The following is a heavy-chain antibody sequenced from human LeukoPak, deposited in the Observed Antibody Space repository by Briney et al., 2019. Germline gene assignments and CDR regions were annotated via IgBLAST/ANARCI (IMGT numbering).Heavy chain of an antibody. J-gene: IGHJ3*02. D-gene: IGHD6-13*01. Sequence: SETLSLTCAAYGGSFSGYYWSWIRQPPGKGLEWIGEINHSGSTNYNPSLKSRVTISVDTSKNQFSLKLSSVTAADTAVYYCASRWAAAGFPDPNAFDIWGQGTMVTVSS. CDR1: GGSFSGYY. V-gene: IGHV4-34*01. CDR2: INHSGST. CDR3: ASRWAAAGFPDPNAFDI.